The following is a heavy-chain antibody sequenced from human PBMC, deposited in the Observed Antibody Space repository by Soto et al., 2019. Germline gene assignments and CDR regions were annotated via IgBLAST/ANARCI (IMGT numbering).Heavy chain of an antibody. CDR2: IYYSGTT. CDR3: ARGHYYYGMDV. CDR1: NGSVSSGTYS. J-gene: IGHJ6*02. Sequence: SDTLSLTCTVSNGSVSSGTYSWSWVRQPPGKGLEWSGYIYYSGTTHYTPSLKSRLTMSMDRANDHFSLNLTSVTAADTAVYFCARGHYYYGMDVWGQGITVTVSS. V-gene: IGHV4-30-2*01.